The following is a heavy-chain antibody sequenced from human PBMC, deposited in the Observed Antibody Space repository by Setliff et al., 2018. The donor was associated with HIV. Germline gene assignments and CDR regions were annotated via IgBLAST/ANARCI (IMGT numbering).Heavy chain of an antibody. D-gene: IGHD5-18*01. CDR1: GFTFTTYW. J-gene: IGHJ4*02. CDR2: INPDGRQR. Sequence: PGGSLRFSCAVSGFTFTTYWMTWVRQAPGKGLEWVANINPDGRQRNYADSVKGRFTISRDNADNSLYLQVNSLRAEDTAVYYCARDTAYSFDYWGQGTLVTVSS. CDR3: ARDTAYSFDY. V-gene: IGHV3-7*01.